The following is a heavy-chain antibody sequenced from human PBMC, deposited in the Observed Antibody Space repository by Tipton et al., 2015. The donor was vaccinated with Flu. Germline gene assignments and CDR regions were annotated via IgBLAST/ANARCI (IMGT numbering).Heavy chain of an antibody. J-gene: IGHJ5*02. Sequence: TLSLTCAVSGDSISCDFYWAWIRQFPGKGLVWIGTVSRTGSTIYNPSLKSRVTISIDTSKNQFSLNMRSVTATDMAVYYCARRDYSNYVSDPKSWFDPWGQGTLVAVSS. CDR1: GDSISCDFY. CDR2: VSRTGST. D-gene: IGHD4-11*01. CDR3: ARRDYSNYVSDPKSWFDP. V-gene: IGHV4-38-2*01.